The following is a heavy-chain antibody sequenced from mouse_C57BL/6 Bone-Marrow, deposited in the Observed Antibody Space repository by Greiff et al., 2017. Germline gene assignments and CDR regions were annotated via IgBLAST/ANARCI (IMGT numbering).Heavy chain of an antibody. V-gene: IGHV1-55*01. J-gene: IGHJ2*01. CDR2: IYPTSGRT. Sequence: QVQLQQPGAELVKPGASVKMSCKASGYTFTSYWITWVKQRPGQGLEWIGDIYPTSGRTNYNEKFKSKAILTVDTSSNTAYMQLSSLTSEDSAVLYCARACPLGRSCDYGGQGTTLTVSS. CDR1: GYTFTSYW. CDR3: ARACPLGRSCDY. D-gene: IGHD4-1*01.